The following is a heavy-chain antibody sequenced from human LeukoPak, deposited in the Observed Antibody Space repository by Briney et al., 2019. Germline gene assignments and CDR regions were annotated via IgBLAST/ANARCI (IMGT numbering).Heavy chain of an antibody. Sequence: GESLKISCQGSGYSFTSYWIGWVRQMPGKGLEWMGIIYPGDSDTRYSPSFQGQVTISVDKSISTAYLQWSSLKASDTAMYYCARRYYYDSSGYYYNYFDYWGQGTLVTVSS. CDR1: GYSFTSYW. J-gene: IGHJ4*02. V-gene: IGHV5-51*01. D-gene: IGHD3-22*01. CDR2: IYPGDSDT. CDR3: ARRYYYDSSGYYYNYFDY.